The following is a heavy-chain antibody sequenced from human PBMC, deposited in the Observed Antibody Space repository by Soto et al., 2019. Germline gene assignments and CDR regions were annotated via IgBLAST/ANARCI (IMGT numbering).Heavy chain of an antibody. D-gene: IGHD6-6*01. V-gene: IGHV1-18*04. CDR3: ARPIAAPGGYYYYGMDV. CDR1: GYTFTSYG. J-gene: IGHJ6*02. Sequence: ASMKVSCKASGYTFTSYGISWVRQAPGQGLEWMGWISAYNGNTNYAQKLQGRATMTTDTSTSTAYMELRSLRSDDTAVYYCARPIAAPGGYYYYGMDVWGQGTTVTVSS. CDR2: ISAYNGNT.